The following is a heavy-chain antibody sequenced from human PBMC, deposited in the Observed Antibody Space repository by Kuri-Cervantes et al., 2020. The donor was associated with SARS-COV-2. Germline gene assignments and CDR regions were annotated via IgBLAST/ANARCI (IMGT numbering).Heavy chain of an antibody. V-gene: IGHV1-69*13. D-gene: IGHD2-2*01. Sequence: SVKVSCKASGGTFSSYAISWVRQAPGQGLEWMGRIIPIFGTANYAQKFQGRVTITADESTSTAYMELSSLRSEDTAVYYCARAEVVPAATKAKYYFDYWGQGTLVTVSS. CDR1: GGTFSSYA. J-gene: IGHJ4*02. CDR2: IIPIFGTA. CDR3: ARAEVVPAATKAKYYFDY.